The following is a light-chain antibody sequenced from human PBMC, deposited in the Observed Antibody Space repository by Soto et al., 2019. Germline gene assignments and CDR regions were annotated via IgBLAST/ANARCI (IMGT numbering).Light chain of an antibody. V-gene: IGKV3-15*01. CDR2: GAS. CDR3: QQYNSRWT. CDR1: QSVSSN. J-gene: IGKJ1*01. Sequence: EILMTQSPATLSVSPGERATLSCRAGQSVSSNLAWYQQKPGQAPRLLMYGASSRATGIPARLSGSGSGTEFTLTISSLQSEDFAFYYCQQYNSRWTFGQGTKVDIK.